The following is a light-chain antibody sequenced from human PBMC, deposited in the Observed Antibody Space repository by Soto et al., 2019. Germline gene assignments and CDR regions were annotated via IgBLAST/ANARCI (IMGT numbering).Light chain of an antibody. J-gene: IGLJ2*01. CDR2: DTS. CDR1: TGAVTSGHY. V-gene: IGLV7-46*01. CDR3: LLSYSGARV. Sequence: QAVVTQEPSLTVSPGGTVTLTCGSSTGAVTSGHYPSWFQQRPGQAPRTLIYDTSDKHSWTPARFSGSLLGGKAALTLSGAQPEDEADYYCLLSYSGARVFGGGTQLTVL.